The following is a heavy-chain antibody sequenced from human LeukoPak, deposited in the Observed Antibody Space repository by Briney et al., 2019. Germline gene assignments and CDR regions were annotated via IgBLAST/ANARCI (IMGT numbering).Heavy chain of an antibody. CDR1: GGTFSSYA. J-gene: IGHJ4*02. CDR2: IIPILGIA. D-gene: IGHD6-13*01. V-gene: IGHV1-69*04. Sequence: SVKVSCKASGGTFSSYAISWVRQAPGQGLEWMGRIIPILGIANYAQKFQGRVTITADKSTSTAYMELSSLRSEDTAVYYCARHQYSSSWYLDYWGQGTLVTVSS. CDR3: ARHQYSSSWYLDY.